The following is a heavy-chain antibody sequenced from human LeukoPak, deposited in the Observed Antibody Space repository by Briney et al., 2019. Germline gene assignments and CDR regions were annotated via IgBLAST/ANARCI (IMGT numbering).Heavy chain of an antibody. J-gene: IGHJ3*02. CDR1: GFTFSSYG. CDR2: ISGSGGST. Sequence: PGGSLRLSCPASGFTFSSYGMSWVRQAPGKGLEWVSAISGSGGSTYYADSVKGRFTISRDNSKNTLYLQMNSLRAEDTAVYYCAGKVSSSWYGDAFDIWGQGTMVTVSS. CDR3: AGKVSSSWYGDAFDI. V-gene: IGHV3-23*01. D-gene: IGHD6-13*01.